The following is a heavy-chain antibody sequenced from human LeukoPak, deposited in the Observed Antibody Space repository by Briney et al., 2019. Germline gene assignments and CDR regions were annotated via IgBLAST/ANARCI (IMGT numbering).Heavy chain of an antibody. CDR2: IWSDGSNE. V-gene: IGHV3-33*01. Sequence: GRSLRLSCAASGFIFSSYGMHWVRQAPGKGLEWVAVIWSDGSNEYYADSVKGRFTISRDNSKNTLYLQMNSLRAEDTAVYYCARDRSWYLDYWGQGTLVTVPS. CDR3: ARDRSWYLDY. CDR1: GFIFSSYG. D-gene: IGHD1-26*01. J-gene: IGHJ4*02.